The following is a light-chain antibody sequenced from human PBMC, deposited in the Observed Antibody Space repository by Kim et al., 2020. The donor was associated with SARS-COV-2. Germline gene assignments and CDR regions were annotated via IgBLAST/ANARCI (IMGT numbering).Light chain of an antibody. Sequence: SYELTQPLSVSVALGQTARVTCGGNNIGAKNVPWYQQKPGQAPVLVIYRDTNRPSGIPERFSGSNSGNTATLTISRAQVGDEADYYCQVWDNYTGVFGGGTQLTV. CDR3: QVWDNYTGV. V-gene: IGLV3-9*01. CDR2: RDT. CDR1: NIGAKN. J-gene: IGLJ3*02.